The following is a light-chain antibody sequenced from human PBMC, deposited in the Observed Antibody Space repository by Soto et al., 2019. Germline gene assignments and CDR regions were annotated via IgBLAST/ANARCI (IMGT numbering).Light chain of an antibody. V-gene: IGKV3-20*01. CDR2: GAS. Sequence: EIVLTQSPGTLPLSPGERATLSCRASQSVSSSYLAWYQQKPGQAPRLLIYGASSRATGIPDRFSGSGSGTDFTLTISRLEPEDFAVYYCQQYGPTNTFGQGTKV. CDR3: QQYGPTNT. J-gene: IGKJ1*01. CDR1: QSVSSSY.